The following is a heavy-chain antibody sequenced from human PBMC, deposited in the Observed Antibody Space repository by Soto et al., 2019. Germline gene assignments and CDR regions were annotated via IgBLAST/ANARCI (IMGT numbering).Heavy chain of an antibody. CDR2: IIPIFGTA. CDR3: ARASHIVLMVYAPYYFDY. V-gene: IGHV1-69*01. Sequence: QVQLVQSGAEVKKPGSSVKVSCKASGGTFSSYAISWVRQAPGQGLEWMGGIIPIFGTANYAQKFQGRVTITADESTSTAYMELSSLRSEDTAVYYCARASHIVLMVYAPYYFDYWGQGTPVTVSS. D-gene: IGHD2-8*01. J-gene: IGHJ4*02. CDR1: GGTFSSYA.